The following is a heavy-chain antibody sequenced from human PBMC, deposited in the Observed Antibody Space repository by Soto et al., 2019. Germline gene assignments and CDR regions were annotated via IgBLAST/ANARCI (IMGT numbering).Heavy chain of an antibody. D-gene: IGHD4-17*01. Sequence: QVQLVQSGAEVKKPGSSVKVSCKASGGTFSSYAISWVRQAPGQGLEWMGGIIPIFGTANYAQKFQGRVTITADEATSTAYMELSSLRSGDTAVYYCARSSLLYGDYSSGWFDPWGQGTLVTVSS. CDR2: IIPIFGTA. CDR3: ARSSLLYGDYSSGWFDP. V-gene: IGHV1-69*01. J-gene: IGHJ5*02. CDR1: GGTFSSYA.